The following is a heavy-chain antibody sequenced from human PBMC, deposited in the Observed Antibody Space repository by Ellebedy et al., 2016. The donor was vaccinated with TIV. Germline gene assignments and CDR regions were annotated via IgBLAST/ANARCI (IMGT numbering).Heavy chain of an antibody. Sequence: GESLKISCKGSGYSFTSYWIGWVRQMPGKGLEWVGIIYPGDSDARSSPSFQGQVTISADKSISTAYLQWSSLKASDTAMYYCATAAYCGGDCYSPTFDYWGQGTLVTVSS. J-gene: IGHJ4*02. D-gene: IGHD2-21*02. CDR2: IYPGDSDA. V-gene: IGHV5-51*01. CDR1: GYSFTSYW. CDR3: ATAAYCGGDCYSPTFDY.